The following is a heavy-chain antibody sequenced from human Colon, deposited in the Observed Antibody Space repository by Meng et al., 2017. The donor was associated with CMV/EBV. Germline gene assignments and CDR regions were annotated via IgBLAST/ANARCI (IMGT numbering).Heavy chain of an antibody. D-gene: IGHD3-9*01. CDR2: ISSSSNTI. CDR3: ARRNHYDILTGYGPLDF. V-gene: IGHV3-48*04. CDR1: RFTLSTYG. J-gene: IGHJ4*02. Sequence: GESLKISCAASRFTLSTYGMTWVRQAPGKGLEWVSYISSSSNTIYYADSVKGRFTISRDNAKNSLYLQMNSLRAEDTAVYYCARRNHYDILTGYGPLDFWGQGALVTVSS.